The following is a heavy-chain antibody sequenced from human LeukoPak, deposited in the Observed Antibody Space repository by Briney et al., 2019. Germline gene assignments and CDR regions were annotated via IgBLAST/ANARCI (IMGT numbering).Heavy chain of an antibody. CDR3: ARDKAKLWFDP. Sequence: SETLSLTCTVSGGSISSGGYYWSWIRQPPVKGLEWIGYICHSGSTYYNPSLKSRVTISVDRSKNQFSLKLSSVTAADTAVYYCARDKAKLWFDPWGQGTLVTVSS. D-gene: IGHD1-26*01. V-gene: IGHV4-30-2*01. CDR2: ICHSGST. J-gene: IGHJ5*02. CDR1: GGSISSGGYY.